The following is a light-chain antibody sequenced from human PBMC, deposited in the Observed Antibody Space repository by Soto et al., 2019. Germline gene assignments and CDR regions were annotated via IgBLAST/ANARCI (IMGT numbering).Light chain of an antibody. V-gene: IGKV3-11*01. Sequence: EIVSTQSPATLSLSPGARAALPCKASPSLHNFLAWYPQTPGQAHRSIIYGASTRAAGIPARFSGRGSGTDFTLTISSLETEDFAVYSGQQRSNWPTITFGQGTRVEIK. J-gene: IGKJ5*01. CDR3: QQRSNWPTIT. CDR1: PSLHNF. CDR2: GAS.